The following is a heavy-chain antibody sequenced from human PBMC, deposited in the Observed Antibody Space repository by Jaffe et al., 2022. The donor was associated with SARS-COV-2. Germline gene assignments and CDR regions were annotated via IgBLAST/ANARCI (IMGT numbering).Heavy chain of an antibody. D-gene: IGHD1-1*01. V-gene: IGHV1-46*01. Sequence: QVQLVQSGAEVKKPGASVKVSCKASGYTFTSYYMHWVRQAPGQGLEWMGIINPSGGSTSYAQKFQGRVTMTRDTSTSTVYMELSSLRSEDTAVYYCARDHSPNGTVYFRYYYYGMDVWGQGTTVTVSS. CDR2: INPSGGST. CDR3: ARDHSPNGTVYFRYYYYGMDV. CDR1: GYTFTSYY. J-gene: IGHJ6*02.